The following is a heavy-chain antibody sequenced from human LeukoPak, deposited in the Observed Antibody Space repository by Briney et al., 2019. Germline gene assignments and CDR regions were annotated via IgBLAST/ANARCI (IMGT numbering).Heavy chain of an antibody. D-gene: IGHD5-24*01. CDR1: GFTFSSYS. CDR3: VGQGDGYNYYFDY. CDR2: ISSSSSYI. J-gene: IGHJ4*02. V-gene: IGHV3-21*01. Sequence: KTGGSLRLSCAASGFTFSSYSMNWVRQAPGKGLEWVSSISSSSSYIYYADSVKGRFTISRDNAKNSLYLQMNSLRAEDTAVYYCVGQGDGYNYYFDYWGQGTLVTVSS.